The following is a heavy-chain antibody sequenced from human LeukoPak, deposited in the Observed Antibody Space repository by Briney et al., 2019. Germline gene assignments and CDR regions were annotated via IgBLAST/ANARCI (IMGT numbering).Heavy chain of an antibody. CDR2: INPSGGST. CDR1: GYTFTSYY. V-gene: IGHV1-46*01. Sequence: AASVKVSCKASGYTFTSYYMHWVRQAPGQGLEWMGIINPSGGSTSYAQKFQGRVTMTRDTSTSTVYMELSSLRSEDTAVYYCARDRRRDYGSGSPSSMDVWGQGTTVTVSS. CDR3: ARDRRRDYGSGSPSSMDV. J-gene: IGHJ6*02. D-gene: IGHD3-10*01.